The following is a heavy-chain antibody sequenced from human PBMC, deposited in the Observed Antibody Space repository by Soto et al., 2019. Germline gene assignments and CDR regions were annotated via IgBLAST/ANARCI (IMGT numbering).Heavy chain of an antibody. CDR1: GYTFTSYG. CDR3: AREPPVVTLRVGGPDY. D-gene: IGHD2-15*01. V-gene: IGHV1-18*01. Sequence: QVQLVQSGAEVKKPGASVKVSCKASGYTFTSYGISWVRQAPGQGLEGMGWISAYNGNTNYAQKLQGRVTMTTDTSTSTAYMELRSLRSDDTAVYYCAREPPVVTLRVGGPDYWGQGTLVTVSS. J-gene: IGHJ4*02. CDR2: ISAYNGNT.